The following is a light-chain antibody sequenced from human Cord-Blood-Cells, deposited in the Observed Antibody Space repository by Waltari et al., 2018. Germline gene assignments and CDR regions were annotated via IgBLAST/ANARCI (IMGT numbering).Light chain of an antibody. CDR2: GAS. CDR3: QQYNNWPMYT. J-gene: IGKJ2*01. Sequence: IAMTQSPATLSVSPGSRATLSCRASQSVSSNLAWYQQKPGQAPRLLIYGASTRATAIPARFSGSGSATEFTLTISSLQSEDFAVYYCQQYNNWPMYTFGQGTKLEIK. CDR1: QSVSSN. V-gene: IGKV3-15*01.